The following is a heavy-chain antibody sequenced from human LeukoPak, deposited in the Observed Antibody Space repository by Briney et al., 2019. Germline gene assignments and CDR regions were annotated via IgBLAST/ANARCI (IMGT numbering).Heavy chain of an antibody. CDR3: ATYMGPLYYGDYYYYGMDV. CDR1: GFTFSSYE. CDR2: ISSSGSTI. D-gene: IGHD4-17*01. J-gene: IGHJ6*02. V-gene: IGHV3-48*03. Sequence: GGSLRLSCAASGFTFSSYEMNWVRQAPGKGLEWVSYISSSGSTIYYADSVKGRFTISRDNAKNSLYLQMNSLRAEDTAVYYCATYMGPLYYGDYYYYGMDVWGQGTTVTVSS.